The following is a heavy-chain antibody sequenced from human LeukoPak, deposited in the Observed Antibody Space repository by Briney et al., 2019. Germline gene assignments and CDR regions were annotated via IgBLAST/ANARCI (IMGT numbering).Heavy chain of an antibody. D-gene: IGHD5-18*01. CDR1: GFTFSNYG. Sequence: GRSLRLSCAASGFTFSNYGMHWVRQAPGKGLEWVAVIWYDGSNKYYADSVKGRFTISRDNSKNTLYLQMNSLRAEDTAVYYCARAGYSYADYWGQGTLVTVSS. CDR2: IWYDGSNK. CDR3: ARAGYSYADY. V-gene: IGHV3-33*01. J-gene: IGHJ4*02.